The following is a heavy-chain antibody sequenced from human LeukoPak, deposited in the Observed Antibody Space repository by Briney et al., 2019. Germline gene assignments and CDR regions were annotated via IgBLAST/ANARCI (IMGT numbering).Heavy chain of an antibody. J-gene: IGHJ5*02. D-gene: IGHD2-15*01. CDR2: IFRLGST. Sequence: SETLSLTCSVSGGSINSTNWWSWVRQPPGKGLEWIGEIFRLGSTNYNPSLKSRVTISLDKSKNHFSLRLNSVTAADTAMYYCARSTYCSGGSCSHNWFDPWGQGTLVTVSS. CDR1: GGSINSTNW. V-gene: IGHV4-4*02. CDR3: ARSTYCSGGSCSHNWFDP.